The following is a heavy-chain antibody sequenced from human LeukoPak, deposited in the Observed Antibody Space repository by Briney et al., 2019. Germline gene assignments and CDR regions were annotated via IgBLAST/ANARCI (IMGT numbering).Heavy chain of an antibody. J-gene: IGHJ3*02. Sequence: PGGSLRLSCAASGFTFDDYAMSWVRQAPGRGLEWVLGISNSGGDTQYADSVKGRFTISRDNSKNTLYLQMNSLRAEDTAVYYCAKSRSCTVRDAFEIWGQGTKVTVSS. D-gene: IGHD2-8*02. V-gene: IGHV3-23*01. CDR1: GFTFDDYA. CDR3: AKSRSCTVRDAFEI. CDR2: ISNSGGDT.